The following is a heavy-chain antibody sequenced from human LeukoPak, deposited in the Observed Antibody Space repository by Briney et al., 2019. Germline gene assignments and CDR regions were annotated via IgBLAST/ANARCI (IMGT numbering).Heavy chain of an antibody. CDR3: ARWGGSFSSRFDP. J-gene: IGHJ5*02. Sequence: GGSLRVSCAASGSTSSTYAMSWVRQAPGKGLEWVSAISGSGASTYYADSVTGRFTISRDNSKNTVFLHMKTLRVEDTALYYCARWGGSFSSRFDPWGQGSLVTVSS. V-gene: IGHV3-23*01. CDR1: GSTSSTYA. D-gene: IGHD1-26*01. CDR2: ISGSGAST.